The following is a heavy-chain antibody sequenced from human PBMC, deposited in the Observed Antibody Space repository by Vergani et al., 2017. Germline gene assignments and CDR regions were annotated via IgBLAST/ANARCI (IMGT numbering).Heavy chain of an antibody. CDR2: LTASGSGI. CDR1: GFTFSHYA. D-gene: IGHD5-24*01. J-gene: IGHJ4*02. Sequence: EVQLVESGGGLVQPGGSLRLSCAASGFTFSHYAMSWVRQAPGKGLEWVSGLTASGSGISYADSVRGRFTISRDNSKNTLFLQMDSLRAEDTAVYYCAKSGWLQHFGAHYFDSWGQGILVTVSS. V-gene: IGHV3-23*04. CDR3: AKSGWLQHFGAHYFDS.